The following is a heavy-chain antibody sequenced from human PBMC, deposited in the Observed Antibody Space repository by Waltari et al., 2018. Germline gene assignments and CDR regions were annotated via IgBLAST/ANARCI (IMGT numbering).Heavy chain of an antibody. CDR2: IKDDGGEK. CDR3: ARAPYYDFGDY. J-gene: IGHJ4*02. V-gene: IGHV3-7*01. D-gene: IGHD3-3*01. Sequence: EVQLVESGGGLVQPGQSLRLSCAASGFTFSTYWMTWVRQAPGKGLEWVANIKDDGGEKYYVDSVKGRFTISRDNTKNSLYLQMNSLRAEYTAVYYCARAPYYDFGDYWGQGTLVTVSS. CDR1: GFTFSTYW.